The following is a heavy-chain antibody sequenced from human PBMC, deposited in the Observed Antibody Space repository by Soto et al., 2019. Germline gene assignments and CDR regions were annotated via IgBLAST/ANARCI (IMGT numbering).Heavy chain of an antibody. CDR1: GLTFSSYG. CDR2: ISYDGSTQ. V-gene: IGHV3-30*18. D-gene: IGHD2-21*02. Sequence: PGGSLRLSCVASGLTFSSYGMHWVRQAPGKGLEWVAFISYDGSTQYYADSVKGRFTISRDNSKNTLYLRMNSLRAEDSALYYCAKDLGRFSVTAMSYGMDVWGQGTTVTVSS. J-gene: IGHJ6*02. CDR3: AKDLGRFSVTAMSYGMDV.